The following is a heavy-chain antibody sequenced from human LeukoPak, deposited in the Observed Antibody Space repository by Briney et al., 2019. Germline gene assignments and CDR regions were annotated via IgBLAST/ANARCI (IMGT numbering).Heavy chain of an antibody. CDR2: IWHDGTNR. Sequence: GGSLRLSCVASELSFMKNGMHWVRQAPGKGLEWVAVIWHDGTNRHYADSVKGRFTISRDNSKNTLFLQVNSLRAEDTAVYYCATDGSNSRGFYRYYFDHWGQGTLVTVSS. V-gene: IGHV3-33*01. D-gene: IGHD3-22*01. J-gene: IGHJ4*02. CDR1: ELSFMKNG. CDR3: ATDGSNSRGFYRYYFDH.